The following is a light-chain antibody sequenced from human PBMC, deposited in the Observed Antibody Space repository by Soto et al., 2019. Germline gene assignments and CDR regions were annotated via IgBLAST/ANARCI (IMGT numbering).Light chain of an antibody. V-gene: IGLV2-14*03. CDR1: TSDIGGYDY. CDR2: AVH. Sequence: QSALTQPASVSGSPGQSITISCTGSTSDIGGYDYVSWYQQYPGKAPRLIIYAVHSRPSGVSNRFSGSKSGTTASLTISGLQAEDEPDYHFSSYSLSSTYVFGTGTKLTVL. J-gene: IGLJ1*01. CDR3: SSYSLSSTYV.